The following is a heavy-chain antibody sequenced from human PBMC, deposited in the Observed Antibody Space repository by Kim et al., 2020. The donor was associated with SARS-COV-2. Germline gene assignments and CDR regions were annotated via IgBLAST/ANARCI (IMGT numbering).Heavy chain of an antibody. D-gene: IGHD1-26*01. CDR2: IYHGGST. V-gene: IGHV4-4*02. CDR1: GGTSSSDAW. J-gene: IGHJ6*02. Sequence: SEALSLTCAVSGGTSSSDAWWSWVRQPPGKGLDWIGEIYHGGSTNYSPSLESRVTISVDKSKYPFSLKVNSVTAADTAVYYCARVSSGNYLFWGQGTTVT. CDR3: ARVSSGNYLF.